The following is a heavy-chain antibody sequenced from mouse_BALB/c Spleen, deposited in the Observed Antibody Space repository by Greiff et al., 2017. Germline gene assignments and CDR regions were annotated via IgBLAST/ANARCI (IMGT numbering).Heavy chain of an antibody. Sequence: EVQLQESGAELVRPGALVKLSCKASGFNIKDYYMHWVKQRPEQGLEWIGWIDPENGNTIYDPKFQGKASITADTSSNTAYLQLSSLTSEDTAVYYCARGDYEGFAYWGQGTLVTVSA. V-gene: IGHV14-1*02. D-gene: IGHD2-4*01. CDR2: IDPENGNT. J-gene: IGHJ3*01. CDR1: GFNIKDYY. CDR3: ARGDYEGFAY.